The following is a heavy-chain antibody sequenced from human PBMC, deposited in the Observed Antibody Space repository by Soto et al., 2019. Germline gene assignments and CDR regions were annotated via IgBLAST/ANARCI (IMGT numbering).Heavy chain of an antibody. J-gene: IGHJ4*02. D-gene: IGHD6-19*01. Sequence: GGSLRLSCAASGFTFSSYWMQWVRQAPGKGLVWVSRINTDGSSTNYADSVKGRFTISRDNAKNTLYLQMNSLRAEDTAVYYCARSGYGSGRYYFDYWGQGTLVTVPQ. V-gene: IGHV3-74*01. CDR3: ARSGYGSGRYYFDY. CDR2: INTDGSST. CDR1: GFTFSSYW.